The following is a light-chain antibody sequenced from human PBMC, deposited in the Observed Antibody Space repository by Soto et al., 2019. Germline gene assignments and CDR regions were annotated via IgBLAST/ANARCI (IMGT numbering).Light chain of an antibody. V-gene: IGKV1-39*01. Sequence: DIQMTQSPSSLSASVGDRVTITCRASQNIDNSLNWYQQKPGKAPRLLIYVASSLQSGVPSRFSGSGSWTEFTRTISSLQTEDFAAYSGPQSYTTPFTFGPGTKVHV. CDR2: VAS. J-gene: IGKJ3*01. CDR3: PQSYTTPFT. CDR1: QNIDNS.